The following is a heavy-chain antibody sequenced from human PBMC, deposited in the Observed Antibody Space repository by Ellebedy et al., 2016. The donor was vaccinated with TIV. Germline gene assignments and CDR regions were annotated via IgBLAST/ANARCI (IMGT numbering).Heavy chain of an antibody. CDR3: AREGEMATINY. V-gene: IGHV6-1*01. Sequence: MPSETLSLTCAISGDSVSTGSAAWAWIRQSPSRGLEWLGRTYYRSKWYYEYALSVESRITINADTSKNQFSLQLNSVTPEDTAVYYCAREGEMATINYWGQGTLVSVSS. D-gene: IGHD5-24*01. J-gene: IGHJ4*02. CDR2: TYYRSKWYY. CDR1: GDSVSTGSAA.